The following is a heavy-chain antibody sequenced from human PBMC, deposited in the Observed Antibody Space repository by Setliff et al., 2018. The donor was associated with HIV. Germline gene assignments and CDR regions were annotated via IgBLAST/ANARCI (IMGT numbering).Heavy chain of an antibody. CDR2: INYSGKT. Sequence: PSETLSLTCGISGGSFSGFYWAWILQPPGKGLEWIGEINYSGKTNKNPSLKSRGTISADTSRTQFSLNLISVTAADTAVYYCARATYGSRAGTGLYFDSWGQGALVTVSS. CDR1: GGSFSGFY. D-gene: IGHD6-6*01. J-gene: IGHJ4*02. V-gene: IGHV4-34*04. CDR3: ARATYGSRAGTGLYFDS.